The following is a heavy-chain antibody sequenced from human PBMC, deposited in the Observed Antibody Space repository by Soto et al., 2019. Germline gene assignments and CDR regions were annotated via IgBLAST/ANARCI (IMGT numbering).Heavy chain of an antibody. V-gene: IGHV3-23*01. CDR2: VSGSGGST. CDR3: ARRGPGTYFDY. J-gene: IGHJ4*02. D-gene: IGHD6-13*01. CDR1: GFTFSSYA. Sequence: EVQLLESGGGLVQPGGSLRLSCAASGFTFSSYAMRWVRQAPGKGLEWVSAVSGSGGSTYYADSVKGRLTLSRDNSKNTLYLQMNSLTGEDTAVYYCARRGPGTYFDYCGQGTLVTVSS.